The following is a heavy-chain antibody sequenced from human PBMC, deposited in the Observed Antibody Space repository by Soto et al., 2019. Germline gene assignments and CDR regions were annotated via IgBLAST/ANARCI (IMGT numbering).Heavy chain of an antibody. V-gene: IGHV4-59*01. CDR1: GGSINSYY. D-gene: IGHD6-13*01. CDR3: ARVYSVNYLGYFDY. CDR2: IFGSENT. Sequence: PSETLSLTCAVSGGSINSYYWSWIRQSPEKGLEWIGYIFGSENTNYNPSLKSRVTISADTSKNQISLSLTSVTAADTAVYYCARVYSVNYLGYFDYWGQGALVTVSS. J-gene: IGHJ4*02.